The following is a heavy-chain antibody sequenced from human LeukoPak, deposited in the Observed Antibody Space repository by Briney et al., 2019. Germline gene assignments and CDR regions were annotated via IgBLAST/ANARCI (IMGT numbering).Heavy chain of an antibody. CDR1: GFTFNSYA. Sequence: PGGSLRLSCAASGFTFNSYAMSWVRQAPGKGLEWVSAISGSGGSTYHADSVKGRFTISRDNSKNTLYLQMNSLRAEDTAVYFCANGLYYFDSWGQGTLVIVSS. J-gene: IGHJ4*02. CDR2: ISGSGGST. V-gene: IGHV3-23*01. CDR3: ANGLYYFDS.